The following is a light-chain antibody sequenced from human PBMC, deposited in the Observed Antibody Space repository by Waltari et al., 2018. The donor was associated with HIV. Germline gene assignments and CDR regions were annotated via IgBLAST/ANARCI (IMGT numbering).Light chain of an antibody. CDR1: QSSSSY. CDR3: LQSYSTLRT. J-gene: IGKJ2*02. Sequence: DIQMTRPPSSLSSLLVDRVTITSRASQSSSSYLIWYQQKPGKAPRLLIYAASSVQSGVPSRFSGSRAGEDFTLTISSLQPEDCATYYCLQSYSTLRTFGEGTKVEI. CDR2: AAS. V-gene: IGKV1-39*01.